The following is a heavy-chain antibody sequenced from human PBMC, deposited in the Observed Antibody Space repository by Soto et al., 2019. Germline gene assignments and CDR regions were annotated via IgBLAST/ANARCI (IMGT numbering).Heavy chain of an antibody. Sequence: GGSLRLSCAASGFTFSSYGMHWVRQAPGKGLGWVAVIWYDGSNKYYADSVKGRFTISRDNSKNTLYLQMNSLRAEDTAVYYCARDAMGITMIVVVSYYYGMDVWGQGTTVTVSS. J-gene: IGHJ6*02. V-gene: IGHV3-33*01. CDR1: GFTFSSYG. CDR3: ARDAMGITMIVVVSYYYGMDV. CDR2: IWYDGSNK. D-gene: IGHD3-22*01.